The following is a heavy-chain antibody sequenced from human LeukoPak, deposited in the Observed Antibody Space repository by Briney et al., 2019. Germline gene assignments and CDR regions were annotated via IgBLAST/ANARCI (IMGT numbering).Heavy chain of an antibody. Sequence: PSETLSLTCTVSGGSIISGSYYWGWIRQPPGKGLEWIGSIYYTGSTYYKPSLKSRVTISEDTSKNQFSLKLSSVTAADTAVYYCAAVGYSGSQRVDYWGQGTLVTVSS. V-gene: IGHV4-39*07. D-gene: IGHD1-26*01. CDR3: AAVGYSGSQRVDY. CDR1: GGSIISGSYY. J-gene: IGHJ4*02. CDR2: IYYTGST.